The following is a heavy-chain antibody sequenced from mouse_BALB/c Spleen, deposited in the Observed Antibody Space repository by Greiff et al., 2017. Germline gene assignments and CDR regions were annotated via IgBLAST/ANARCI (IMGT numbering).Heavy chain of an antibody. CDR3: TRENYGSPFAY. V-gene: IGHV1S22*01. CDR2: ISPGSGST. D-gene: IGHD1-1*01. J-gene: IGHJ3*01. Sequence: LQQPGSELVRPGASVKLSCTASGSPFTSYCMHWVKQRHGQGLAWIGNISPGSGSTNYDEKFKSKGTLTVDTSSSTAYMHLSSLTSEDSAVYYCTRENYGSPFAYWGQGTLVTVAA. CDR1: GSPFTSYC.